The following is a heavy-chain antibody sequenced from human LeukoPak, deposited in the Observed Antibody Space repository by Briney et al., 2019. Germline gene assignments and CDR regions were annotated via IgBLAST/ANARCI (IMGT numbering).Heavy chain of an antibody. CDR1: GFTFSSYA. V-gene: IGHV3-23*01. Sequence: QPGGSLRLSCAASGFTFSSYAMSWVRQAPGKGLVWVFAISGSGGSTYYADSVKGRFTISRDNSKNTLYLQMNSQGAEDTAVYYCSTDLYGDFRGAFDIWGQGTMVTVSS. CDR3: STDLYGDFRGAFDI. D-gene: IGHD4-17*01. CDR2: ISGSGGST. J-gene: IGHJ3*02.